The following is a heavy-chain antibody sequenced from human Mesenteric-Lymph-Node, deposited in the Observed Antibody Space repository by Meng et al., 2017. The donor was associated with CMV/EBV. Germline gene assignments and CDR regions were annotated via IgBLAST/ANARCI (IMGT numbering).Heavy chain of an antibody. J-gene: IGHJ4*02. CDR1: GYTFTSYA. CDR3: ARDPWAPAI. D-gene: IGHD3-16*01. Sequence: KVSCKASGYTFTSYAMHWVRQAPGQGLEWMGRINPNSGGTNYAQKFQGRVTMTRDTSISTAYMELSRLRSDDTAVYYCARDPWAPAIWGQGTLVTVSS. CDR2: INPNSGGT. V-gene: IGHV1-2*06.